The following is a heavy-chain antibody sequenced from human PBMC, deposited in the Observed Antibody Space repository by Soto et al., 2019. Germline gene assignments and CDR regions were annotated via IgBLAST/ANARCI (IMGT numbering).Heavy chain of an antibody. CDR3: ARVRVVGSSWAHDY. V-gene: IGHV1-69*02. D-gene: IGHD6-13*01. CDR1: GGTFSSYT. Sequence: GASVKVSCKASGGTFSSYTISWVRQAPGQGLEWMGRIIPILGIANYAQKFQGRVTITADKSTSTAYMELSGLRSEDTAVYYCARVRVVGSSWAHDYWGQGTLVTVSS. CDR2: IIPILGIA. J-gene: IGHJ4*02.